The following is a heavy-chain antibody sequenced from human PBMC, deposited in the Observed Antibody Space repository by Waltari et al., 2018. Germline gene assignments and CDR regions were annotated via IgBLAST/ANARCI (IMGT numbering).Heavy chain of an antibody. V-gene: IGHV4-59*01. Sequence: QVQLQESGPGLVKPSETLSLTCTVSGGSISSYYWSWIRQPPGKGLEWIGYIYYSWSTNYTPTLKSRGTISVDTSKNQFSLKLSSVTAADTAVYYCARATPSTILGGPSGVRNYGMDVWGQGTTVTVSS. CDR3: ARATPSTILGGPSGVRNYGMDV. J-gene: IGHJ6*02. CDR1: GGSISSYY. D-gene: IGHD3-16*01. CDR2: IYYSWST.